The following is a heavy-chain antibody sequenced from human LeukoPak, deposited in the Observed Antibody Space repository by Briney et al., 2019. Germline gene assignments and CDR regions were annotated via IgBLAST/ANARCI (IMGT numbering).Heavy chain of an antibody. J-gene: IGHJ6*03. CDR1: GGTFSSYA. CDR2: IIPIFGTA. Sequence: SVKVSCKASGGTFSSYAISWVRQAPGQGLEWMGGIIPIFGTANYAQKFQGRVTITTDESTSTAYMELSSLRSEDTAVYYRARGPIFGVVISRGYYYYMDVWGKGTTVTVSS. V-gene: IGHV1-69*05. D-gene: IGHD3-3*01. CDR3: ARGPIFGVVISRGYYYYMDV.